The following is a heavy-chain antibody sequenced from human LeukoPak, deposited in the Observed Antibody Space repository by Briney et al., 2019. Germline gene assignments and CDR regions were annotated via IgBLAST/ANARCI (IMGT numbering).Heavy chain of an antibody. J-gene: IGHJ6*03. V-gene: IGHV4-39*07. Sequence: KPSETLSLTCTVSGGVISTYYWSWIRQPPGKGLEWIGSIYYSGSTYYNPSVKSGFSISVDTSKNQFSLRLSSVTAADTAVYYCARDLHDYYYFYMEVWGKGTTVTVSS. CDR3: ARDLHDYYYFYMEV. CDR2: IYYSGST. CDR1: GGVISTYY.